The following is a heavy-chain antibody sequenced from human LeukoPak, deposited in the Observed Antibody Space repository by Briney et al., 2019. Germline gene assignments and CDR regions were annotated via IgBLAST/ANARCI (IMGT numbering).Heavy chain of an antibody. Sequence: GGSLRLSCAASGFTVSSDYMSWVRQAPGKGLEWVAVISYDGSNKYYADSVKGRFTISRDNSKNTLYLQMNSLRAEDTAVYYCARFHSGSYSDYYYYMDVWGKGTTVTVSS. CDR3: ARFHSGSYSDYYYYMDV. D-gene: IGHD1-26*01. CDR1: GFTVSSDY. V-gene: IGHV3-30-3*01. CDR2: ISYDGSNK. J-gene: IGHJ6*03.